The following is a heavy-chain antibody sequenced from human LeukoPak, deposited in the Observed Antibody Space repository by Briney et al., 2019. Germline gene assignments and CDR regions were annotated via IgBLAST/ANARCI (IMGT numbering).Heavy chain of an antibody. CDR2: IVVGSGVT. CDR3: AAEKRLYCSGGACYPDAFDI. V-gene: IGHV1-58*01. CDR1: GISFMSSA. Sequence: VASVKVSCKASGISFMSSAVQWVRQASGQRLEWIGWIVVGSGVTNYAQKFLERVTITRDMSTSTVFMELSSLRSEDTALYYCAAEKRLYCSGGACYPDAFDIWGQGTMVTVSS. D-gene: IGHD2-15*01. J-gene: IGHJ3*02.